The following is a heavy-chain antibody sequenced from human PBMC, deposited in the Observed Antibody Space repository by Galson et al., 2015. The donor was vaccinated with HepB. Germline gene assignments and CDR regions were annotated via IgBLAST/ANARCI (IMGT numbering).Heavy chain of an antibody. CDR2: ISSTGTTM. J-gene: IGHJ2*01. D-gene: IGHD3-10*01. Sequence: SLRLSCAASGFTFSSYTMNWVRQAPGKGLESVSYISSTGTTMYYADSAKGRFTISRDNAQNSLYLPMNSLRDEDTAVYYCARVYFGSGSSSAYWYFDLWGRGALVTVSS. V-gene: IGHV3-48*02. CDR3: ARVYFGSGSSSAYWYFDL. CDR1: GFTFSSYT.